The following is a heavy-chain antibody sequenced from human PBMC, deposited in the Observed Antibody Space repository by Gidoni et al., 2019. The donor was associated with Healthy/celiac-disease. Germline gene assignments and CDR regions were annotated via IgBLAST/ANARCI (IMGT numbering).Heavy chain of an antibody. CDR3: ARVLGYCSGGSCYRWFDP. CDR1: GGSISGYY. D-gene: IGHD2-15*01. J-gene: IGHJ5*02. CDR2: TYYSGST. Sequence: QVQLQESVPGLVKPSATLSITCTVSGGSISGYYWSWIRQPPGKGLEWIGYTYYSGSTNYNPSLKSRVTISVDTSKNQFSLKLSSVTAADTAVYYCARVLGYCSGGSCYRWFDPWGQGTLVTVSS. V-gene: IGHV4-59*01.